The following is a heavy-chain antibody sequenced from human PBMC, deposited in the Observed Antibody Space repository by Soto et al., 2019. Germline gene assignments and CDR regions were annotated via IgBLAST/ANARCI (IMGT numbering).Heavy chain of an antibody. D-gene: IGHD5-18*01. CDR2: INPSGGST. CDR3: ARDQGDTAMVNPYYYYGMDV. J-gene: IGHJ6*02. Sequence: ASVKVSCKASGYTFTSYYMHWVRQAPGQGLEWMGIINPSGGSTSYAQKFQGRVTITRDTSTSTAYMELSSLRSEDTAVYYCARDQGDTAMVNPYYYYGMDVWGQGTTVTVSS. V-gene: IGHV1-46*01. CDR1: GYTFTSYY.